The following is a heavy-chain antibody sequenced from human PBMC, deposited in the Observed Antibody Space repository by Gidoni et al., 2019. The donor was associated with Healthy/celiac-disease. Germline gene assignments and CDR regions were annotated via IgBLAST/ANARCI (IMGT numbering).Heavy chain of an antibody. V-gene: IGHV3-23*01. D-gene: IGHD6-13*01. Sequence: EVQLLESGGGLVQHGGSLRLSCAASGFTFSSYAMSVVRQAPGKGLELVSAISGSGGSTYYADSVKGRFTISRDNSKNTLYLQMNSLRAEDTAVYYCAKDTPLGYSSSWYHAFDIWGQGTMVTVSS. CDR3: AKDTPLGYSSSWYHAFDI. CDR1: GFTFSSYA. J-gene: IGHJ3*02. CDR2: ISGSGGST.